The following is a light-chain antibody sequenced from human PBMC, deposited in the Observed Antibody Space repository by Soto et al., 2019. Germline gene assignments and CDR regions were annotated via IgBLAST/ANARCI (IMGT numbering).Light chain of an antibody. CDR3: SSYTTSSTLVV. CDR1: SSDVGGYNY. V-gene: IGLV2-14*01. Sequence: QSALTQPASVSGSPGQSITISCTGTSSDVGGYNYVSWYQQHPGKAPKLMSYDVSNRPSGVSNRFSGSKSGNTASLTISGLPADDEADYYCSSYTTSSTLVVFGGGTKLTVL. J-gene: IGLJ2*01. CDR2: DVS.